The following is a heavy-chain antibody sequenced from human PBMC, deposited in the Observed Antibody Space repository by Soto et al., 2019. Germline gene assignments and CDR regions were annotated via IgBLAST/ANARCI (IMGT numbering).Heavy chain of an antibody. J-gene: IGHJ6*02. CDR2: IYYSGST. D-gene: IGHD3-3*01. CDR1: GGSISSSSYY. CDR3: AGITIFGVVTQGVNYYYGMDV. V-gene: IGHV4-39*01. Sequence: SETLSLTCTVSGGSISSSSYYWGWIRQPPGKGLEWIGSIYYSGSTYSNPSLKSRVTISVDTSKNQFSLKLSSVTAADTAVYYCAGITIFGVVTQGVNYYYGMDVWGQGTTVT.